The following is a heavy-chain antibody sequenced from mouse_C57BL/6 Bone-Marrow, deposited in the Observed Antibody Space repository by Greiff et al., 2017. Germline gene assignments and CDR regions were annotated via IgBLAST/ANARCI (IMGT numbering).Heavy chain of an antibody. CDR2: ISSGGGYI. CDR1: GFTFSSYA. V-gene: IGHV5-9-1*02. CDR3: TKVLDRPGDYMDY. Sequence: DVKLVESGEGLVKPGGSLKLSCAASGFTFSSYAMSWVRQTPEKRLEWVAYISSGGGYIYYADTVKGRFTIFRDNARNTLYLQMSSLKSEDTAMYYCTKVLDRPGDYMDYWGQGTTLTVSS. J-gene: IGHJ2*01.